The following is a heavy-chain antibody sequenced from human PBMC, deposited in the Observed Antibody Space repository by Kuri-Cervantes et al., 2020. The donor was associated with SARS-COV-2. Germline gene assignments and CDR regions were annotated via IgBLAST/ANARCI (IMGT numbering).Heavy chain of an antibody. CDR1: GFTFSSYA. CDR2: ISGSDGST. Sequence: GGSLRLSCAASGFTFSSYAMSWVRQAPGKGLEWVSAISGSDGSTYYADSVKGRFTISRDNSRNTVSLQMNNVRAEDTAVYYCAKAAQQLQDYYYYMDVWGKGTTVTVSS. CDR3: AKAAQQLQDYYYYMDV. D-gene: IGHD6-13*01. J-gene: IGHJ6*03. V-gene: IGHV3-23*01.